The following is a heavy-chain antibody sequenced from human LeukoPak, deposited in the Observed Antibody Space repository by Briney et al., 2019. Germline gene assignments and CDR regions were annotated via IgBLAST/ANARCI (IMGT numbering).Heavy chain of an antibody. V-gene: IGHV3-74*03. D-gene: IGHD1-26*01. CDR2: IGSDGGST. CDR3: ARGGSGNFYY. CDR1: GFTFSGYW. J-gene: IGHJ4*02. Sequence: GGSLRLSCTASGFTFSGYWMNWVRQAPGKGLVWVSRIGSDGGSTTYADSVKDRFTISRDNAKNTVYLQMISLRAEDTAVYYCARGGSGNFYYWGQGTLVTVSS.